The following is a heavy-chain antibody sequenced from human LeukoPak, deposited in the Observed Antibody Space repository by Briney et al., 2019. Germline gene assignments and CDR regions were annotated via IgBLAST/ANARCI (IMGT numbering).Heavy chain of an antibody. Sequence: GGSLRLSCAASGFTFSGSAMHWLRQASGKGLEGVVRIRSKANSYATAYAASVKGRFTISRDDSKNTAYLQMNSLKTEDTAVYYCTIFGVVDEHYFDYWGQGTLVTVSS. J-gene: IGHJ4*02. CDR1: GFTFSGSA. CDR3: TIFGVVDEHYFDY. D-gene: IGHD3-3*01. V-gene: IGHV3-73*01. CDR2: IRSKANSYAT.